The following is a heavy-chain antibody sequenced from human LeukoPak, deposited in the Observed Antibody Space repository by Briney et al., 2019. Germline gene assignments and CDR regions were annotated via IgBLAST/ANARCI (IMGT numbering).Heavy chain of an antibody. D-gene: IGHD5-24*01. J-gene: IGHJ4*02. CDR1: GFTFSRYW. CDR3: AKDYFVDGSNSRIFFDS. Sequence: GGSLRLSCAASGFTFSRYWMNWVRQAPGKGLEWVASIKRDGSETYYVASVEGRFTISRDNAKNSLYVQMNRLTAEDTAVYYCAKDYFVDGSNSRIFFDSWGQGTLVTVSS. V-gene: IGHV3-7*01. CDR2: IKRDGSET.